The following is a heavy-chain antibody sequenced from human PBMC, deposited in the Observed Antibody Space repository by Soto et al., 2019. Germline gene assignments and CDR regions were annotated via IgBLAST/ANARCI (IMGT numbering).Heavy chain of an antibody. V-gene: IGHV1-69*06. D-gene: IGHD6-6*01. Sequence: ASVKVSCKASGGTFSSYAISWVRQAPGQGLEWMGGIIPIFGTANYAQKFQGRVTITADKSTSTAYMELSSLRSEDTAVYYCARAMSYRSSSSFDYWGQGTLVTVSS. CDR3: ARAMSYRSSSSFDY. J-gene: IGHJ4*02. CDR1: GGTFSSYA. CDR2: IIPIFGTA.